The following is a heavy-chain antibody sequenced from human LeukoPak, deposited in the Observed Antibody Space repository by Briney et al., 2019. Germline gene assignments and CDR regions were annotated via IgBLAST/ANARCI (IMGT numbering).Heavy chain of an antibody. J-gene: IGHJ4*02. CDR3: TTFGHCSSTSCYSG. Sequence: GGSLRLSCAASGFTFSSAWMSWVRQAPGKGLEWVGRIKSKTDGGTTDYAAPVKGRFTISRDDSKNTLYLQMNSLETEDTAVYYCTTFGHCSSTSCYSGWGQGTLVTASS. CDR2: IKSKTDGGTT. CDR1: GFTFSSAW. V-gene: IGHV3-15*01. D-gene: IGHD2-2*01.